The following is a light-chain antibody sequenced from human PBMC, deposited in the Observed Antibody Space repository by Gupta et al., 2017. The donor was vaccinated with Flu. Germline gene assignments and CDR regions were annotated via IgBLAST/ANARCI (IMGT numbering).Light chain of an antibody. J-gene: IGKJ1*01. CDR2: VAS. CDR1: QLVSGSY. CDR3: QQDGSSPWT. V-gene: IGKV3-20*01. Sequence: EIVMTQSPGTLSFSRGEGATLSCRASQLVSGSYLAWYQQKPGQAPRLLIYVASSRDTGIPDRFSGSGSGTDFTLTISRLEPEDFAVYYCQQDGSSPWTFGQGTKVEIK.